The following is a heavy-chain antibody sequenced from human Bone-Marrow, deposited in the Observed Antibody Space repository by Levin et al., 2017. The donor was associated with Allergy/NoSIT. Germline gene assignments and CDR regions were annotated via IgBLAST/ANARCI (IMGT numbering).Heavy chain of an antibody. CDR2: IIPLLNIA. CDR3: ARVDGGSSFSYYYGMDV. V-gene: IGHV1-69*04. D-gene: IGHD2-15*01. J-gene: IGHJ6*02. Sequence: SVKVSCKTSGGTFNNYAIGWVRQAPGQGLEWMGRIIPLLNIANYAQKFQGRVTITADKSATTVYMELSSLRSDDTAVYYCARVDGGSSFSYYYGMDVWGQGTTVTVSS. CDR1: GGTFNNYA.